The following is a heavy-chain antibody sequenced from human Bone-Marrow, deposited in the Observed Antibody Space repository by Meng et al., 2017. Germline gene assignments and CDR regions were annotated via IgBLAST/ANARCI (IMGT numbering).Heavy chain of an antibody. D-gene: IGHD6-13*01. CDR3: AREGIAAASLQD. V-gene: IGHV1-69*01. CDR2: IIPIFGTA. J-gene: IGHJ1*01. Sequence: QVQLVESGAGVKKPGSSVKVSCKASGGTFSSYAISWVRQAPGQGLEWMGGIIPIFGTANYAQKFPGRVTITADESTSTAYMELSSLRSEDTAVYYCAREGIAAASLQDWGQGTLVTVSS. CDR1: GGTFSSYA.